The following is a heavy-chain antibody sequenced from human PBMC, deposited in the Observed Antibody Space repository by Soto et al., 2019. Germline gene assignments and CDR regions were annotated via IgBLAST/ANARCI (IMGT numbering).Heavy chain of an antibody. CDR3: ARVAY. Sequence: EVQLLESGGGLVQPGGSLRLSCAASGFTFSSYAMSWVRQAPGKGLEWVSSISSGGNTKSYANSVKGRFTISRDNAKNSLYLEMNSLRPEDTAVYYCARVAYWGQGTLVTVSS. J-gene: IGHJ4*02. CDR2: ISSGGNTK. V-gene: IGHV3-48*04. CDR1: GFTFSSYA.